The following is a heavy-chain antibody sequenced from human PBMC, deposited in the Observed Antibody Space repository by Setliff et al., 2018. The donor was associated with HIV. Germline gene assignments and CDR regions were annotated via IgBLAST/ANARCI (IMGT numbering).Heavy chain of an antibody. CDR3: ARWHPPYGFWEEDY. J-gene: IGHJ4*02. Sequence: PSETLSLTCTVSGGSVSSSSSYWGWIRQPPGKGLEWIGNIYYSGSTYYNPSLKTRVTISVDGSKNQFSLKLKSVTAADTAVYYCARWHPPYGFWEEDYWGQGTLVTVSS. D-gene: IGHD3-10*01. CDR1: GGSVSSSSSY. V-gene: IGHV4-39*01. CDR2: IYYSGST.